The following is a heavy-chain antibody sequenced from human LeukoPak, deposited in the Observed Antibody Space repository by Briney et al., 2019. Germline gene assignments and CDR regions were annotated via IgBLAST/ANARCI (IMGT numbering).Heavy chain of an antibody. CDR2: IHSSIGTK. J-gene: IGHJ3*02. D-gene: IGHD4-23*01. CDR3: ARGGTVGAFDI. Sequence: PVGSLRLSCAASGFTFSSYSMNWVRQAPGKGLEWVAYIHSSIGTKEYADPVKGRFTISRDNAKKSLYLQMNSLRAEDTAVYSCARGGTVGAFDIWGQGTMVTVSS. CDR1: GFTFSSYS. V-gene: IGHV3-48*01.